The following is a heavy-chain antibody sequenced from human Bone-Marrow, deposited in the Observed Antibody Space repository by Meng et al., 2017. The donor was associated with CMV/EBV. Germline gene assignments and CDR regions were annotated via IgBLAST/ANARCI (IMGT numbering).Heavy chain of an antibody. V-gene: IGHV3-13*01. Sequence: GGSLRLSCAASGFTFSSYDMHWVRQATGKGLEWVSAIGTAGDTYYPGSVKGRFTISRENAKNSLYLQMNSLRAGDTAVYYCARGPRSGWPYYYYYGMDVWGQGTTVTGSS. J-gene: IGHJ6*01. D-gene: IGHD6-19*01. CDR2: IGTAGDT. CDR1: GFTFSSYD. CDR3: ARGPRSGWPYYYYYGMDV.